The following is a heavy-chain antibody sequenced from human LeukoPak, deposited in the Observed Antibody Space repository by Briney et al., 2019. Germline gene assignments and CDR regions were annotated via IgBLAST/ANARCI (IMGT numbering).Heavy chain of an antibody. CDR3: ARGSPVTYYYDSSGKTDTIDY. CDR2: IKQDGSEK. CDR1: GFTFSSYW. J-gene: IGHJ4*02. V-gene: IGHV3-7*01. D-gene: IGHD3-22*01. Sequence: GGSLRLSCAASGFTFSSYWMSWVRQAPGKGLEWVANIKQDGSEKYYVDSVKGRFTISRDNAKNSLYLQMNSLRAEDTAVYYCARGSPVTYYYDSSGKTDTIDYWGQGTLVTVSS.